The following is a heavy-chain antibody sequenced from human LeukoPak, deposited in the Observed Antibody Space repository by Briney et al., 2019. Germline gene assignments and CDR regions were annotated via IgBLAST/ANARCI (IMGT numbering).Heavy chain of an antibody. D-gene: IGHD1-14*01. CDR2: IHSSGTT. CDR3: ARQAYNSLDY. CDR1: GGSISSSSYY. V-gene: IGHV4-39*01. J-gene: IGHJ4*02. Sequence: SETLSLTCTVSGGSISSSSYYWGWLRQPPEKALEWIGSIHSSGTTYYNPSLKSRATISVDTSKNQFSLKLSSVTAADTAVYYCARQAYNSLDYWGQGTLVTVSS.